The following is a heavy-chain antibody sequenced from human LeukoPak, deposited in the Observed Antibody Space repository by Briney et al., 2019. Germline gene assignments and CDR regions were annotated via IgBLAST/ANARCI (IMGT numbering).Heavy chain of an antibody. CDR2: ISYDGSNK. CDR1: GFTFSSYA. Sequence: PGRSLRLSCAASGFTFSSYAMHWVGQAPGKGLEWVAVISYDGSNKYYADSAKGRFTISRDNSKNTLYLQMNSLRAEDTAVYYCVVILVPGGVWHFDLWGRGALVTVSS. V-gene: IGHV3-30*01. D-gene: IGHD2-2*01. J-gene: IGHJ2*01. CDR3: VVILVPGGVWHFDL.